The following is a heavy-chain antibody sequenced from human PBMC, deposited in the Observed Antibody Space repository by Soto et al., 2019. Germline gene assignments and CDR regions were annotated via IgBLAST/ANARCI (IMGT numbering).Heavy chain of an antibody. CDR1: VYTFTSYA. CDR3: ARVSPLRYCSSTSCYSYYYYMDV. V-gene: IGHV1-3*01. D-gene: IGHD2-2*01. Sequence: QVQLVQSGAEVKKPGASVKVSCKASVYTFTSYAMHWVRQAPGQRLEWMGWINAGNGNTKYSQKFQGRVTITRDTSASTAYMELSSLRSEDTAVYYCARVSPLRYCSSTSCYSYYYYMDVWGKGTTVTVSS. CDR2: INAGNGNT. J-gene: IGHJ6*03.